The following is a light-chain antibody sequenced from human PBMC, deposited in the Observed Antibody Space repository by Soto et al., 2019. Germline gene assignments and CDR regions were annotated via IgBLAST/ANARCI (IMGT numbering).Light chain of an antibody. Sequence: DTQMTQSPSSLSASVGDRVTITCRASQSISNYLNWYQQKPGKAPKLLIYTASSLQSGVPSRFSGSGSATDFTLTISSLQPDDFATYYCQHYNSYSEAFGQGTKVDIK. CDR3: QHYNSYSEA. J-gene: IGKJ1*01. CDR2: TAS. V-gene: IGKV1-39*01. CDR1: QSISNY.